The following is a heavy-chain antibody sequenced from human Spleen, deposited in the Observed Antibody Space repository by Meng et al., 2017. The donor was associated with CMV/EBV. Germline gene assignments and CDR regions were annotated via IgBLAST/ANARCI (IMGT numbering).Heavy chain of an antibody. J-gene: IGHJ3*01. D-gene: IGHD1-7*01. Sequence: GGSLRLSCAASGFTFSSYWMHWVRQAPGKGLVWVSRINSDGSSTSYADSVKGRFIISRDNSQSTLYLQMNGLRADDTAVYFCAKEMGTTRGALDVWGQGTSVTVSS. CDR3: AKEMGTTRGALDV. CDR1: GFTFSSYW. CDR2: INSDGSST. V-gene: IGHV3-74*01.